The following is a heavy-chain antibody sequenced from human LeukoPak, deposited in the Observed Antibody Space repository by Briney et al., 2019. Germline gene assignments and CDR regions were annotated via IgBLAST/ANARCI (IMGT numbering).Heavy chain of an antibody. V-gene: IGHV4-4*09. Sequence: SETLSLTCTVSDGSISFYYWSWIRQPPGRGLEWIGYIHPSGLTDYNPSLKSRVTMSVDTSKNQFSLKLSSVTAADTAVYYCARGVGGWYYFDYWGQGTLVTVSS. CDR3: ARGVGGWYYFDY. D-gene: IGHD6-19*01. J-gene: IGHJ4*02. CDR1: DGSISFYY. CDR2: IHPSGLT.